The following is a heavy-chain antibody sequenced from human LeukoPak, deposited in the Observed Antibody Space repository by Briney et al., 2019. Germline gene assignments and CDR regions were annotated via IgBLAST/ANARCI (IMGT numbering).Heavy chain of an antibody. CDR3: ARESDSSGYYPIDS. CDR1: GYTFTSYA. V-gene: IGHV1-3*01. J-gene: IGHJ4*02. D-gene: IGHD3-22*01. Sequence: AAVKVSFNASGYTFTSYAMDWVRHAPGQGLEWMGWINAGNGNTKSSQEFQVRVTITRDTSATTAYMELRSLRSEDKAVDYCARESDSSGYYPIDSWDQGALVT. CDR2: INAGNGNT.